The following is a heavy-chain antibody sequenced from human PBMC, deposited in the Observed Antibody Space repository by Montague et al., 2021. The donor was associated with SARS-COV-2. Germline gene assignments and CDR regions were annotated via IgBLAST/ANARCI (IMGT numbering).Heavy chain of an antibody. D-gene: IGHD2-2*01. V-gene: IGHV3-23*01. J-gene: IGHJ5*01. CDR1: GFVFHDYA. Sequence: SLRLSCAASGFVFHDYAINWIRQAPGKALEWVSAISGCGGGTYYAESVKGRFATSRDTSKNTVFLQMDSLRVEDTALYFCARDHERVGWPLDSWGQGTLVIVSS. CDR2: ISGCGGGT. CDR3: ARDHERVGWPLDS.